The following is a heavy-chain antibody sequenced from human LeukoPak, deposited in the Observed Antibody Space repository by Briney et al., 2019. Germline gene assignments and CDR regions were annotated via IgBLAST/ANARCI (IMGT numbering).Heavy chain of an antibody. CDR1: GGTFSSYA. D-gene: IGHD2-8*01. Sequence: ASVKVSCKASGGTFSSYAISWVRQAPGQGLEWMGRIIPIFGTANYAQKFQGRATITTDESTSTAYMELSSLRSEDTAVYYCARRHCTNGVCFFDYWGQGTLVTVSS. CDR3: ARRHCTNGVCFFDY. V-gene: IGHV1-69*05. CDR2: IIPIFGTA. J-gene: IGHJ4*02.